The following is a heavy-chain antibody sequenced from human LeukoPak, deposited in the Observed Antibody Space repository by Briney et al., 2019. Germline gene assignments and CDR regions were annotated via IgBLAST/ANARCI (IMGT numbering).Heavy chain of an antibody. CDR3: ARAPRYNWNYGYYFDY. J-gene: IGHJ4*02. CDR2: IIPIFGTA. CDR1: GGTFSSYA. D-gene: IGHD1-7*01. V-gene: IGHV1-69*05. Sequence: ASVKVSCKACGGTFSSYAISWVRQAPGQGLEWMGGIIPIFGTANYAQKFQGRVTITTDGSTSTAHMELSSLRSEDTAVYYCARAPRYNWNYGYYFDYWGQGTLVTVSS.